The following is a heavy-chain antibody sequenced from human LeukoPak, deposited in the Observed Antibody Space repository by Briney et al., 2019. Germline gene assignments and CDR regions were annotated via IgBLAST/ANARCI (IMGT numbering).Heavy chain of an antibody. V-gene: IGHV1-2*02. J-gene: IGHJ6*02. D-gene: IGHD3-10*01. CDR1: GYTFTGYY. Sequence: ASVKVSCKASGYTFTGYYMHWVRQAPGQGLEWMGWINPNSGGTNCAQKFQGRVTMTRDTSISTAYMELSRLRSDDTAVYYCARGGSYGSGSYYNGKNYYYYGMDVWGQGTTVTVSS. CDR2: INPNSGGT. CDR3: ARGGSYGSGSYYNGKNYYYYGMDV.